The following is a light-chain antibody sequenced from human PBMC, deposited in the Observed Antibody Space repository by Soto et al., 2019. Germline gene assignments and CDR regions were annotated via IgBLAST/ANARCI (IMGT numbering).Light chain of an antibody. CDR1: QSVSSY. Sequence: EIVLTQSPATLSLSPGEGATLSCRASQSVSSYLAWYQQKPGQAPRLLIDDASNRATGIPARFSGSGSETDFTLTIRSLEAEDFAVCYCQSRSNSAPTFGGGTKVDIK. V-gene: IGKV3-11*01. CDR3: QSRSNSAPT. CDR2: DAS. J-gene: IGKJ4*02.